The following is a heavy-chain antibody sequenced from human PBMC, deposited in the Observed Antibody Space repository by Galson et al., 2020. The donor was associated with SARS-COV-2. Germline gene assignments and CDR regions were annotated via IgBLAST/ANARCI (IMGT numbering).Heavy chain of an antibody. J-gene: IGHJ4*02. V-gene: IGHV3-30-3*01. CDR2: ISYDGSNK. CDR3: ARDRSGSYDGGGDY. D-gene: IGHD1-26*01. CDR1: GFTFSSYA. Sequence: GESLKISCAASGFTFSSYAKHWVRHAPGKGLEWVAVISYDGSNKYYADSVKGRFTISRDNSKNTLYLQMNSLRAEDTAVYYWARDRSGSYDGGGDYWGQGTLVTVSS.